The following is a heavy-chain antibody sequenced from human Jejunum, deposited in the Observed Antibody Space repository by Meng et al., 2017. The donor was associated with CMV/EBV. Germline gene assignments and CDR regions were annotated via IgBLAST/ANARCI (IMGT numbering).Heavy chain of an antibody. J-gene: IGHJ4*02. CDR2: ISASSSYI. CDR1: GFTFGSYA. CDR3: ARAIGYTYGRPYFDY. Sequence: GFTFGSYAMNWVRQAPGKGLEWVSSISASSSYIYYADSMKGRFTISRDNAKNSLYLQMNSLRAEDTAVYYCARAIGYTYGRPYFDYWGQGTLVTVSS. D-gene: IGHD5-18*01. V-gene: IGHV3-21*01.